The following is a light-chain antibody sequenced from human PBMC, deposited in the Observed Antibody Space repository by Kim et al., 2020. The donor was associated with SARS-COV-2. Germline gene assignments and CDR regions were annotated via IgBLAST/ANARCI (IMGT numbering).Light chain of an antibody. CDR3: QQYENLPIT. Sequence: DIQMTQSPSSLSASVRDRVTITCQASQDINIYLNWYQQKPGKAPTLLISDVSNLETGVPSRFSGSGSGTDFSLIISSLQPEDTATYYCQQYENLPITFGQGTRLEI. CDR1: QDINIY. CDR2: DVS. V-gene: IGKV1-33*01. J-gene: IGKJ5*01.